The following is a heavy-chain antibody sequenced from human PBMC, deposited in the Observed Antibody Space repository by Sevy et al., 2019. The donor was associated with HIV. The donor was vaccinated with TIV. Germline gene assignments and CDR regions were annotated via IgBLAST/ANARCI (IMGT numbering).Heavy chain of an antibody. J-gene: IGHJ4*02. Sequence: GGSLRLSCTASGFAFDDYTMHWVRQIPGKGLEWVAGIRLDTLNINYVDSVKGRFTISRDNAKNSLYLQMKSLRVDDTALFYCVRSGDWPYYFDYWGQGTLVTVSS. CDR1: GFAFDDYT. CDR3: VRSGDWPYYFDY. CDR2: IRLDTLNI. D-gene: IGHD2-21*02. V-gene: IGHV3-9*01.